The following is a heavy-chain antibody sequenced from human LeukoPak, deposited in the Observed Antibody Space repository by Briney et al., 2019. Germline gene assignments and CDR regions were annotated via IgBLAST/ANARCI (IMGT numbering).Heavy chain of an antibody. V-gene: IGHV3-30*02. Sequence: GGSLRLSCAASGFTFSSYGMHWVRQAPGKGLEWAAFIRYDGNNKYYADSVKGRFTISRDNSKNTVYLQMNSLRAEDTAVYYCARDGDYNAFDIWGQGTMVTVSS. D-gene: IGHD4-17*01. CDR2: IRYDGNNK. CDR3: ARDGDYNAFDI. J-gene: IGHJ3*02. CDR1: GFTFSSYG.